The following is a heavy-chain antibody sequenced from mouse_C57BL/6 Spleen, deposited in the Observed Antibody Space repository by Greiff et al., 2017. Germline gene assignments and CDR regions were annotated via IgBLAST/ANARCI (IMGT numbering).Heavy chain of an antibody. D-gene: IGHD1-1*01. J-gene: IGHJ2*01. V-gene: IGHV1-55*01. CDR2: IYPGSGST. Sequence: QVQLQQPGAELVKPGASVKMSCKASGYTFTSYWITWVKQRPGQGLEWIGDIYPGSGSTNYNEKFKSKATLTVYTSSSTAYMQLSSLTSEDSAVYYCARHGSYYFDYWGQGTTLTVSS. CDR1: GYTFTSYW. CDR3: ARHGSYYFDY.